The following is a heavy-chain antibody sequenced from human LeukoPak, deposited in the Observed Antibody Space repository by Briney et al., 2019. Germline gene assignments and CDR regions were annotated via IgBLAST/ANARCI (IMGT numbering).Heavy chain of an antibody. Sequence: GGSLRLSCAASGFTFSSYSMNWVRQAPGKGLEWVSYISSSGRTKYSADSVRGRFTISRDNAKNSLYLQMNTLRADDTAVYYCAKDHGSSDWYYFDYWGQGTLVTVSS. V-gene: IGHV3-48*01. CDR3: AKDHGSSDWYYFDY. CDR1: GFTFSSYS. D-gene: IGHD6-13*01. J-gene: IGHJ4*02. CDR2: ISSSGRTK.